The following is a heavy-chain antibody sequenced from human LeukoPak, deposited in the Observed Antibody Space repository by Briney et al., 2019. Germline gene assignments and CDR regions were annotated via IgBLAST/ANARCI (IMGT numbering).Heavy chain of an antibody. D-gene: IGHD4-17*01. V-gene: IGHV3-73*01. Sequence: GGFLRLSCAASGFTFSGSAMHWVRQASGKGLEWVGRIRSKTNNYATAYAASVKGRFTISRDDSKNTAYLQMNSLKIEDTAVNYCSRRSYSSVTRDYWGQGTLLTVSS. CDR1: GFTFSGSA. CDR2: IRSKTNNYAT. CDR3: SRRSYSSVTRDY. J-gene: IGHJ4*02.